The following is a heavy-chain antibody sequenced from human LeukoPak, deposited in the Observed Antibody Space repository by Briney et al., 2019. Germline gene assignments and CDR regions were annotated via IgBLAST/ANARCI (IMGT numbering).Heavy chain of an antibody. J-gene: IGHJ4*02. CDR2: IIPIIGIA. CDR3: AKTYYYDSSGYYYFDY. D-gene: IGHD3-22*01. CDR1: GGTFSSYA. Sequence: ASVKVSCKASGGTFSSYAISWVRQAPGQGREWMGKIIPIIGIANYAQKFQGRVTITADKSTSTAYMELSSLRFEDTAVYYCAKTYYYDSSGYYYFDYWGQGTLVTVSS. V-gene: IGHV1-69*04.